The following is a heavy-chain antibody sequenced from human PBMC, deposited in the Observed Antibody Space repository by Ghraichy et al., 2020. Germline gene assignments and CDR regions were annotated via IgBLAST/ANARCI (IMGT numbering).Heavy chain of an antibody. CDR1: GGSISSYY. V-gene: IGHV4-59*01. J-gene: IGHJ5*02. Sequence: LSLTCTVSGGSISSYYWSWIRQPPGKGLEWIGYIYYSGSTNYNPSLKSRVTISVDTSKNQFSLKLSSVTAADTAVYYCARGRPGVTGTTWFDPWGQGTLVTVSS. CDR3: ARGRPGVTGTTWFDP. CDR2: IYYSGST. D-gene: IGHD1-20*01.